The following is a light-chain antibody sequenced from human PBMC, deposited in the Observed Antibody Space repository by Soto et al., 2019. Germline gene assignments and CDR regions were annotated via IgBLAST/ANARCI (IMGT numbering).Light chain of an antibody. CDR1: TSNIGNNA. CDR3: AAWDGSLNGVV. CDR2: YDD. V-gene: IGLV1-36*01. J-gene: IGLJ3*02. Sequence: QSVLTQPPSVSEAPRQRVTISCSGSTSNIGNNAVNWYQQLPGKAPKLLIYYDDLLPSGVSDRFSGSKSGTSASLAISGLHSEDEADYYCAAWDGSLNGVVFGGGTKLTVL.